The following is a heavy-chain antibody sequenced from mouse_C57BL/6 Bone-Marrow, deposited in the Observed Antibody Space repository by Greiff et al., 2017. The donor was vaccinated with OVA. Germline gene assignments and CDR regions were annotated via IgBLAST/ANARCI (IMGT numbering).Heavy chain of an antibody. V-gene: IGHV1-26*01. Sequence: VQLQQSGPELVKPGASVKISCKASGYTFTDYYMNWVKQSHGKGLEWIGDINPNNGGTSYNQKFKGKATLTVDKSSSTAYMELRSLTSEDSAVDYCAREGVLLRYQRWFAYWGQGTLVTVSA. J-gene: IGHJ3*01. D-gene: IGHD1-1*01. CDR1: GYTFTDYY. CDR2: INPNNGGT. CDR3: AREGVLLRYQRWFAY.